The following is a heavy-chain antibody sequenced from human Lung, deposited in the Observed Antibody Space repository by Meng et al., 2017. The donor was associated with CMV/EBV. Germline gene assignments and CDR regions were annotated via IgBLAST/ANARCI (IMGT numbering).Heavy chain of an antibody. CDR3: ARHLSNNFWSGYYVPPDFNY. V-gene: IGHV4-39*01. CDR2: MYYGGNT. D-gene: IGHD3-3*01. CDR1: NTSISAGGYC. Sequence: GSLRLSCTVSNTSISAGGYCWGWIRQSPGKGLEWIASMYYGGNTHYNPSPKSRVTISIDTSKNQLSLRLSSVTAADTAIYYCARHLSNNFWSGYYVPPDFNYWGQGXLVTVSS. J-gene: IGHJ4*02.